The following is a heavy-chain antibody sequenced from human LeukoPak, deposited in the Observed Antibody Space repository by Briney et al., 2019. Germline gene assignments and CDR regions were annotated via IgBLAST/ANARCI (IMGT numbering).Heavy chain of an antibody. V-gene: IGHV5-51*01. CDR1: GYSFTTYW. Sequence: GESLKISCRVSGYSFTTYWIGWVRQMPGKGLEWMGVIFPADSDTRYSPSFQGQVTISADKSISTAYLQWSSLRASDTAMYYCARHISWAGDSSGYYSDHWGQGTLVTVSS. CDR3: ARHISWAGDSSGYYSDH. D-gene: IGHD3-22*01. CDR2: IFPADSDT. J-gene: IGHJ4*02.